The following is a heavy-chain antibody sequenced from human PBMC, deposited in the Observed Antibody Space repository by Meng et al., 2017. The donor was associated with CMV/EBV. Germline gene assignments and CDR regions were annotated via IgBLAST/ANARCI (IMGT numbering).Heavy chain of an antibody. CDR3: VRDHNWGPDY. Sequence: VPLVEPGAEGKRLGVSVEVSCQTSDIRCSRHEMHWGRQALGQVIEMMGLLYPDNGGTHYAQNFQDRVTMTRNTSISTLYTELSSLTSDDTAVYYCVRDHNWGPDYWGQGTLVTVSS. CDR2: LYPDNGGT. J-gene: IGHJ4*02. V-gene: IGHV1-2*02. D-gene: IGHD1-1*01. CDR1: DIRCSRHE.